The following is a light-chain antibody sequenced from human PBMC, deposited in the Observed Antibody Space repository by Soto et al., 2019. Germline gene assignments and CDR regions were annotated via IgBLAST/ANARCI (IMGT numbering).Light chain of an antibody. V-gene: IGLV1-47*01. J-gene: IGLJ7*02. CDR1: DSNIGSNS. CDR2: KST. CDR3: ATWNDGLSGVL. Sequence: QSVLTQPPSASGTPGQRVSITCSGSDSNIGSNSVHWYQQVPGMAPKLLVYKSTQRPSGVPDRFSGSKSATSASLAISGLRAEDEAEYYCATWNDGLSGVLFGGGTKLTAL.